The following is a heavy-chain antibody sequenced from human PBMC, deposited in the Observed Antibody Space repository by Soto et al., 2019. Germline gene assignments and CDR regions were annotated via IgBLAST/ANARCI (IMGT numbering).Heavy chain of an antibody. V-gene: IGHV3-23*01. D-gene: IGHD1-26*01. CDR2: ISGSGGAT. Sequence: LRLSCAASGFAFRSYAMTWVRQAPGKGLEWVSVISGSGGATYYADSVKGRFTISRDNSKNTLYLQMNSLRAEDTAIYYCAKDIDAVGASTQWRYWGQGTLVTVSS. CDR1: GFAFRSYA. J-gene: IGHJ4*02. CDR3: AKDIDAVGASTQWRY.